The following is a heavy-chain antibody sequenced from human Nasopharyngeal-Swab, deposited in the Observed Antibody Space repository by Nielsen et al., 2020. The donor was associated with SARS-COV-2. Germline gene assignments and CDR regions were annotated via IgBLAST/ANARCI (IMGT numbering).Heavy chain of an antibody. V-gene: IGHV3-30*18. J-gene: IGHJ6*03. CDR1: GFTFSSYG. D-gene: IGHD5-12*01. CDR2: ISYDGSNK. CDR3: AKDGNGGYLVNYYMDV. Sequence: GGFLRLSCAASGFTFSSYGMHWVRQAPGKGLEWVAVISYDGSNKYYADSVKGRFTISRDNSKNTLYLQMNSLRAEDTAVYYCAKDGNGGYLVNYYMDVWGKGTTVTVSS.